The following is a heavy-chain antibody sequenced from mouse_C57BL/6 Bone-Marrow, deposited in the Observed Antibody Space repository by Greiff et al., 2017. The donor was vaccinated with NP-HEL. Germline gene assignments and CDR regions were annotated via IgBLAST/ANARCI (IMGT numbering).Heavy chain of an antibody. CDR1: GYTFTSYW. V-gene: IGHV1-55*01. CDR3: AREDTTVVGYFDY. CDR2: IYPGSGST. J-gene: IGHJ2*01. Sequence: VQLQQPGAELVKPGASVKMSCKASGYTFTSYWITWVKQRPGQGLEWIGDIYPGSGSTNYNEKFKSKATPTVDTSSSTAYMQLSSLTSEDSAVYYCAREDTTVVGYFDYWGQGTTLTVSS. D-gene: IGHD1-1*01.